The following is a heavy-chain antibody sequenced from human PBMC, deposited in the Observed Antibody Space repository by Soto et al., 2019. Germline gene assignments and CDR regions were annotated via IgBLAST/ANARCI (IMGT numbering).Heavy chain of an antibody. Sequence: SETLSLTCTVSGGSISSSSYYWGWIRQPPGKGLEWIGSIYYSGSTYYNPSLKSRVTISVDTSKNQFSLKLSSVTAADTVVYYCARGGGRTYDSYMAVWVKGTTVTVSS. V-gene: IGHV4-39*01. J-gene: IGHJ6*03. D-gene: IGHD2-15*01. CDR3: ARGGGRTYDSYMAV. CDR2: IYYSGST. CDR1: GGSISSSSYY.